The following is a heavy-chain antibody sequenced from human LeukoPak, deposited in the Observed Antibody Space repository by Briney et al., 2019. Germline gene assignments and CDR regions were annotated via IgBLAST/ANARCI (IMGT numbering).Heavy chain of an antibody. CDR3: ARGGYYDFWSGYYWAAFDI. Sequence: ASVKVSCKASGYTFTSYGISWVRQAPGQGLEWMGWISAYNGNTNYAQKLQGRVTMTTGTSTSTAYMELRSLRSDDTAVYYCARGGYYDFWSGYYWAAFDIWGQGTMVTVSS. J-gene: IGHJ3*02. CDR1: GYTFTSYG. CDR2: ISAYNGNT. V-gene: IGHV1-18*01. D-gene: IGHD3-3*01.